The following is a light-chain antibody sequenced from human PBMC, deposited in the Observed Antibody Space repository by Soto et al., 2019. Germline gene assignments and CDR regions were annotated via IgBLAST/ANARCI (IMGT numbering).Light chain of an antibody. CDR1: QSVSSSY. J-gene: IGKJ1*01. CDR3: QQYDSSPWT. Sequence: DIVMTQSPLSLPVTPGEPATLSCRASQSVSSSYLAWYQQKPGQAPRLLIYGASSRATGIPDRFSGSGSGTDFTLPISRLEPEDFAVYYCQQYDSSPWTFGQGTTVEIK. CDR2: GAS. V-gene: IGKV3-20*01.